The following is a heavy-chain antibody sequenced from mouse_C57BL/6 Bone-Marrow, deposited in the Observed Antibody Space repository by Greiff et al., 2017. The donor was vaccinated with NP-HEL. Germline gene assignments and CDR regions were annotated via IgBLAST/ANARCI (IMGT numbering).Heavy chain of an antibody. V-gene: IGHV1-69*01. CDR1: GYTFTSYW. J-gene: IGHJ4*01. CDR2: IDPSDSYT. CDR3: AREKAITTVVGGGYAMDY. D-gene: IGHD1-1*01. Sequence: QVQLQQPGAELVMPGASVKLSCKASGYTFTSYWMHWVKQRPGQGLEWIGEIDPSDSYTNYNHKFKGKSTLTVDQSSSTAYMQLSSLTSEDSAVYYCAREKAITTVVGGGYAMDYWGQGTSVTVSS.